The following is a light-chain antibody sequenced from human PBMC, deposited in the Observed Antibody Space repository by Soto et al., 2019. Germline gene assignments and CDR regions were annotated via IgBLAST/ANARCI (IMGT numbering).Light chain of an antibody. Sequence: DIQMTQSPSSLSASVGDRVTITCRASQGISSYLAWYQQKPGRVPKLLIYAASTLQSGVPSRFSGSGSGTDFTLTISGLQPEDVATYYCHKYNSAPQTFGQGTKVEI. J-gene: IGKJ1*01. CDR1: QGISSY. CDR3: HKYNSAPQT. V-gene: IGKV1-27*01. CDR2: AAS.